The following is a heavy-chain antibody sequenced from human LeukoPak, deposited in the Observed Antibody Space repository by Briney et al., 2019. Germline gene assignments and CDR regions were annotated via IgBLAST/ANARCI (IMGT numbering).Heavy chain of an antibody. V-gene: IGHV3-11*06. CDR3: ARDRSYYKYLEY. D-gene: IGHD3-10*01. Sequence: PGGSLRLSCAASGFTFSDYYMSWIRQAPGKGLEWVSYISSSSSYTNYADSVKGRFTISRDNAKNSLYLQMNTLRAEDTAVYYCARDRSYYKYLEYWGQGTLVTVSS. CDR1: GFTFSDYY. J-gene: IGHJ4*02. CDR2: ISSSSSYT.